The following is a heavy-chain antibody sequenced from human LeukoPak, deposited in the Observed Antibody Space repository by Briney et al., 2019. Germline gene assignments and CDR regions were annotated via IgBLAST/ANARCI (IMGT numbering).Heavy chain of an antibody. Sequence: GGSLRLSCAGSGFGFSNYWMAWVRQAPGKGPEGVANMKEDGSARHYADSVKGRFTISRDNAQNSVYLQMNSLRVEDTAVYYCARDVVGSLDYWGLGTSVTVSS. D-gene: IGHD2-15*01. CDR3: ARDVVGSLDY. CDR2: MKEDGSAR. V-gene: IGHV3-7*01. CDR1: GFGFSNYW. J-gene: IGHJ4*02.